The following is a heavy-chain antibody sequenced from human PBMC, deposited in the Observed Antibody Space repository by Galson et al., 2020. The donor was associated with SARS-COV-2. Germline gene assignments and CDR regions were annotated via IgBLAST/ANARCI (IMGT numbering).Heavy chain of an antibody. J-gene: IGHJ4*02. CDR1: GGSISSGSYY. D-gene: IGHD3-22*01. Sequence: SETLSLTCTVSGGSISSGSYYWSWIRQPAGKGLEWIGRIYTSGSTNYNPSLKSRVTISVDTSKNQFSLKLSSVTAADTAVYYCARLRSYYDKGRRNPAGMDYWGQGTLVTVSS. CDR2: IYTSGST. CDR3: ARLRSYYDKGRRNPAGMDY. V-gene: IGHV4-61*02.